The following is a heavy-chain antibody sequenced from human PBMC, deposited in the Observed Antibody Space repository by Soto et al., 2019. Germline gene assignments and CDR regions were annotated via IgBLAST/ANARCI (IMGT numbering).Heavy chain of an antibody. CDR3: ARDPDNIVVVPAAPGDY. Sequence: GASVKVSCKASGYTFTSYGISWVRQAPGQGLEWMGWISAYNGNTNYAQKLQGRVTMTTDTSTSTAYMELRSLRSDDTAVYYCARDPDNIVVVPAAPGDYWGQGTLVTVSS. D-gene: IGHD2-2*01. J-gene: IGHJ4*02. V-gene: IGHV1-18*04. CDR2: ISAYNGNT. CDR1: GYTFTSYG.